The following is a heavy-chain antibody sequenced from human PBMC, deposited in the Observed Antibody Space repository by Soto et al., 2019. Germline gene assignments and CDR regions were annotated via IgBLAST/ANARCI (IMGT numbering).Heavy chain of an antibody. V-gene: IGHV1-24*01. D-gene: IGHD2-8*02. CDR3: ATVRGVGRYWFDT. CDR1: GYSLTELS. J-gene: IGHJ5*02. Sequence: PWASVKVSCKVSGYSLTELSIHWVRQAPGKGLEWMGGFDPKDGKVVYAQTLAARVTMTEDTATDTVYMELESLTSEDTAVYHCATVRGVGRYWFDTWGPGILVTVSS. CDR2: FDPKDGKV.